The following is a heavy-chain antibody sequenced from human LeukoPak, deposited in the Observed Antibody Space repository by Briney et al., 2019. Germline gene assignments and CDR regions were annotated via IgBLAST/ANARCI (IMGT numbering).Heavy chain of an antibody. D-gene: IGHD2-2*01. J-gene: IGHJ5*02. CDR1: GFTFSNYA. CDR3: AKGGLGYCSSTSCQGSWFDP. V-gene: IGHV3-23*01. Sequence: GGSLRLSCAASGFTFSNYAMNWVRQAPGKGLEWVSAISGSGGRTYYAESVKGRFTISRDNSKNTLDLQMNSLRADDTAVYYCAKGGLGYCSSTSCQGSWFDPWGQGTLVTVSS. CDR2: ISGSGGRT.